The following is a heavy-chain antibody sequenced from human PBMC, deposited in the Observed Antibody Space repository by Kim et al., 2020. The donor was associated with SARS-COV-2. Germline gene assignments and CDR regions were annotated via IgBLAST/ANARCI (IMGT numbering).Heavy chain of an antibody. D-gene: IGHD3-22*01. Sequence: RCTISRDNSKNTLYLQMNSLRAEDTAVYYCAKAAPTMIGVVSSVPYYFDYWGQGTLVTVSS. CDR3: AKAAPTMIGVVSSVPYYFDY. J-gene: IGHJ4*02. V-gene: IGHV3-23*01.